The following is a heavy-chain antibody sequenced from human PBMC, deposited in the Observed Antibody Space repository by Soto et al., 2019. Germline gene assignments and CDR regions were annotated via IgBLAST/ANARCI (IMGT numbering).Heavy chain of an antibody. D-gene: IGHD2-15*01. J-gene: IGHJ4*02. Sequence: SETLSLTCTVSGGSISSYYWSWIRQPPGKGLEWIGYIYYSGSTNYNPSLKSRVTITVDTSKNQFSLKLSSVTAADTAVYYCAREVVYYFDYWGQGTLVTVAS. CDR2: IYYSGST. CDR3: AREVVYYFDY. V-gene: IGHV4-59*01. CDR1: GGSISSYY.